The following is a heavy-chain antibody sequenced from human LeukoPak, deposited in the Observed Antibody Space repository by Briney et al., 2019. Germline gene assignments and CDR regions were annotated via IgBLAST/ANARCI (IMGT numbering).Heavy chain of an antibody. CDR3: ASANYDFWSGYHYNFDY. CDR2: INHSGST. D-gene: IGHD3-3*01. Sequence: PSETLSLTCAVYGGSFSGYYWSWIRQPPGKGLEWIGEINHSGSTNYNPSLKSRVTISVDTSKNQFSLKLSSVTAADTAVYYCASANYDFWSGYHYNFDYWGQGTLVTVSS. V-gene: IGHV4-34*01. J-gene: IGHJ4*02. CDR1: GGSFSGYY.